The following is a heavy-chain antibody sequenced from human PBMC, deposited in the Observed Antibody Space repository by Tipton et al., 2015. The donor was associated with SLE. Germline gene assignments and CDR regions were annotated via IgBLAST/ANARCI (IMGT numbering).Heavy chain of an antibody. J-gene: IGHJ4*02. CDR1: GGSVSSGSYY. D-gene: IGHD1-26*01. CDR3: ARESLGGATIGNFDY. V-gene: IGHV4-39*07. CDR2: IYYSGST. Sequence: LRLSCTVSGGSVSSGSYYWGWIRQPPGKGLEWMGSIYYSGSTYYNPSLKSRVTISVDTSKNQFSLKLSSVTAADTAVYYCARESLGGATIGNFDYWGQGTLVTVSS.